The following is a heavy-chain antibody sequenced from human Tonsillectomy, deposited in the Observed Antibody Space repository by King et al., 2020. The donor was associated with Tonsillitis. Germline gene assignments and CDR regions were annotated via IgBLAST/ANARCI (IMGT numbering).Heavy chain of an antibody. D-gene: IGHD3-3*01. CDR1: GFTFMSYV. CDR2: ISYDGRNK. J-gene: IGHJ3*02. CDR3: AKVSGEGAFDI. Sequence: VQLVESGGGVVQPGRSLRLSCAASGFTFMSYVMYWVRQAPGKGLVWVAVISYDGRNKYYADSVKGGLTISRDNSKNTLYLQMNSLGAEDTAVYYCAKVSGEGAFDIWGQGTMVTVSS. V-gene: IGHV3-30*18.